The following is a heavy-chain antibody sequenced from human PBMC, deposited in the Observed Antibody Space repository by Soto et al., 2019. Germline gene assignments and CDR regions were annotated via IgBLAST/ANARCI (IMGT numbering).Heavy chain of an antibody. CDR2: ISYDGSNQ. Sequence: PGGSLRLSCAASGFSFSRHGMHWVRKAPGKGLEWVAVISYDGSNQDYADSVKGRFSISRDNSKNTVYLQMNSLRVEDSAVYYCARDRSSTYYYYGMDLWGQGTTVTVSS. J-gene: IGHJ6*02. D-gene: IGHD6-19*01. CDR1: GFSFSRHG. V-gene: IGHV3-30-3*01. CDR3: ARDRSSTYYYYGMDL.